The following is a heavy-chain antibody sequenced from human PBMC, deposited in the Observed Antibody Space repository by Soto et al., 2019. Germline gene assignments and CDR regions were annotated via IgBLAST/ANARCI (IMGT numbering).Heavy chain of an antibody. CDR2: IKSKTDGGTT. CDR1: GFTFSNAW. V-gene: IGHV3-15*01. D-gene: IGHD3-10*01. J-gene: IGHJ3*02. Sequence: GGSLRLSCAASGFTFSNAWMRWVLQAPEKGLEWVGRIKSKTDGGTTDYAAPVKGRFTISRDDSKNTLYLQMNSLKTEDTAVYYCTTGSDGLLWFGEFGDPFDIWGKGTMVTVSS. CDR3: TTGSDGLLWFGEFGDPFDI.